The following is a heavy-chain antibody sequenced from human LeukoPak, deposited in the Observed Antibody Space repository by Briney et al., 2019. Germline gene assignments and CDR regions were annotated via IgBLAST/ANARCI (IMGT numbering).Heavy chain of an antibody. CDR1: GFTFSSYG. Sequence: PGGSLRLSCAASGFTFSSYGMHWVRQAPGKGLEWVAVIWYDGSNKYYADSVKGRFTISRDNSRNTLYLQMNSLRAEDTAAYYCARDRVAYEGFDPWGQGTPVTVSS. CDR3: ARDRVAYEGFDP. D-gene: IGHD5-12*01. J-gene: IGHJ5*02. V-gene: IGHV3-33*01. CDR2: IWYDGSNK.